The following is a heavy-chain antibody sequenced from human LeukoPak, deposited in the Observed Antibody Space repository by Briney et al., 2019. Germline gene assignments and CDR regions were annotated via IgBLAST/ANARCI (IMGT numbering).Heavy chain of an antibody. V-gene: IGHV6-1*01. CDR2: TYYRSKWYN. J-gene: IGHJ4*02. CDR3: ASTVLRFLEWYPIFDY. Sequence: SQTLSLTCAISGDSVSSNSAAWNWIRQSPSRGLEWLGRTYYRSKWYNDYAVSVKSRITINPDTSKNQFSLQLNSVTPEDTAVYYCASTVLRFLEWYPIFDYWGQGTLVTVSS. D-gene: IGHD3-3*01. CDR1: GDSVSSNSAA.